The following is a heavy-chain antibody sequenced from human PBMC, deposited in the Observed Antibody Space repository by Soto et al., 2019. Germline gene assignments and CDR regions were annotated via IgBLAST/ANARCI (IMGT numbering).Heavy chain of an antibody. Sequence: QLQLQESGPGLVKPSETLSLTCAVSGASISRTGFHWGWIRQPPGQGLEWIGSIYEGETTFYNSSVKSRFSISADASKNHFSIKLSSVTAADTAVYYCARRASGNTFDYWGQGTLVTVSS. J-gene: IGHJ4*02. V-gene: IGHV4-39*01. CDR3: ARRASGNTFDY. CDR1: GASISRTGFH. D-gene: IGHD3-10*01. CDR2: IYEGETT.